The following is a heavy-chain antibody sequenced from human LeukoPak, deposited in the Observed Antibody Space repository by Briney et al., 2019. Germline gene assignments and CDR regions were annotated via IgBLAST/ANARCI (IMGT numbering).Heavy chain of an antibody. CDR1: GFSVSSSF. Sequence: PGGSLRLSCVASGFSVSSSFMSWVRQAPGKGLEWVSVVYRDGSTYYADSVKGRFTLSRDNSKNTLSLQMGSLRTEDTAVYHCAREFYDSGGYYHGPDVWGLGTTVTVSS. V-gene: IGHV3-66*01. CDR2: VYRDGST. D-gene: IGHD3-22*01. CDR3: AREFYDSGGYYHGPDV. J-gene: IGHJ6*02.